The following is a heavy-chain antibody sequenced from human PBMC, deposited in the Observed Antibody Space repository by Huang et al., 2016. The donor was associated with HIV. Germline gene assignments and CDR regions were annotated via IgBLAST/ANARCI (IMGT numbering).Heavy chain of an antibody. CDR1: GGSFTGNY. V-gene: IGHV4-34*02. CDR3: ARQWTILEWLLGLDV. J-gene: IGHJ6*02. D-gene: IGHD3-3*01. CDR2: VNDSGAT. Sequence: QMQLQQRGAGLLKPSETLSLTCGVSGGSFTGNYLTWIRPAPGKGLEWIGEVNDSGATNDHPSLNGRVTISLDKSNRELSLNLRSVTAAYTAVYYCARQWTILEWLLGLDVWGQGTTVIVSS.